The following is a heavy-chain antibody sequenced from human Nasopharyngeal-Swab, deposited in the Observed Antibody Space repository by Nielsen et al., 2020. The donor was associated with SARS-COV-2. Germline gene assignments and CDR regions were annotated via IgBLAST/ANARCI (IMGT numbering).Heavy chain of an antibody. V-gene: IGHV4-59*11. CDR2: ISHNSGT. CDR1: GVSITSQY. J-gene: IGHJ5*02. CDR3: AKEGATGWFDP. Sequence: SETLSLTCTVSGVSITSQYWSWIRQPPGKGLEWIGYISHNSGTSYNPSLKSRVTMFMDTSKNQFSLRLTSVTAADTAVCYCAKEGATGWFDPCGQGTLVTVSS.